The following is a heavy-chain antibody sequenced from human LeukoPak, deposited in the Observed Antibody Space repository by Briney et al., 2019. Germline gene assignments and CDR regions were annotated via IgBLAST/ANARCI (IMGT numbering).Heavy chain of an antibody. J-gene: IGHJ4*02. CDR1: GFTFSTYG. Sequence: GGSLRLSCAASGFTFSTYGFHWVRQAPGKGLEWVAFIRYDGSNKYYVDSVRGRFTISRDNSKNTLYLQMNSLRNEDTAVYFCARDKARGSLLGPRTAAPGTFDYWGQGTLVTVSS. CDR3: ARDKARGSLLGPRTAAPGTFDY. D-gene: IGHD6-13*01. CDR2: IRYDGSNK. V-gene: IGHV3-30*02.